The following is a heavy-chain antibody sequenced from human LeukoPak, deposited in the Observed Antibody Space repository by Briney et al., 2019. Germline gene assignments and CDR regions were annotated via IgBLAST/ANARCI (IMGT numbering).Heavy chain of an antibody. CDR2: INHSGST. Sequence: SETLSLTCAVYGGSFSGYYWSWIRQPPGEGLEWIGEINHSGSTNYNPSLKSRVTISVDTSKNQFSLKLSSVTAADTAVYYCARSPLRIFSLRWFDPWGQGTLVTVSS. D-gene: IGHD2-15*01. V-gene: IGHV4-34*01. CDR3: ARSPLRIFSLRWFDP. CDR1: GGSFSGYY. J-gene: IGHJ5*02.